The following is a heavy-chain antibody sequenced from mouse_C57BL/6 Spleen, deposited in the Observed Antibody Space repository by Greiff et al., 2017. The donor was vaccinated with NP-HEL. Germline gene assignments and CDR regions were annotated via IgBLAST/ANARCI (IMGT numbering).Heavy chain of an antibody. J-gene: IGHJ2*01. CDR1: GYTFTSYW. V-gene: IGHV1-59*01. CDR3: ARKTDGDPLYHFDY. Sequence: QVQLQQPGAELVRPGTSVKLSCKASGYTFTSYWMHWVKQRTGQGLEWIGVIDPSDSYTNYNQKFKGKATLTVDTSSSTAYMQLSSLTSEDSAVYSCARKTDGDPLYHFDYWGQSTTLTVYS. CDR2: IDPSDSYT. D-gene: IGHD2-13*01.